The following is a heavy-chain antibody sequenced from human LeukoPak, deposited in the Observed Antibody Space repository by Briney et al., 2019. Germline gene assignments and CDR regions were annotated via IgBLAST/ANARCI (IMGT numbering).Heavy chain of an antibody. Sequence: SVKVSCKASGGTFSSYAISWVRQAPGQGLEWMGRIIPIFGIANYAQMFQGRVTITADKSTSTAYMELSSLRSEDTAVYYCAREAPHYGDLNWFDPWGQGTLVTVSS. CDR2: IIPIFGIA. V-gene: IGHV1-69*04. D-gene: IGHD4-17*01. CDR3: AREAPHYGDLNWFDP. CDR1: GGTFSSYA. J-gene: IGHJ5*02.